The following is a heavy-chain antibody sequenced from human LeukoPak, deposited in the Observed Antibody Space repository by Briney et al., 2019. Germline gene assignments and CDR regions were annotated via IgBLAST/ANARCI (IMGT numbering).Heavy chain of an antibody. J-gene: IGHJ4*02. CDR2: ISKDGSTT. CDR3: ARGASSGYRIDY. D-gene: IGHD5-18*01. V-gene: IGHV3-74*01. Sequence: GGSLRLSCAASGFTFNNYWMHWVRQAPGKGLVWFSRISKDGSTTNYADCVKGRFTISRDNAKNTLYLQMNSLTAEDTALYYCARGASSGYRIDYWGQGTLVTVSS. CDR1: GFTFNNYW.